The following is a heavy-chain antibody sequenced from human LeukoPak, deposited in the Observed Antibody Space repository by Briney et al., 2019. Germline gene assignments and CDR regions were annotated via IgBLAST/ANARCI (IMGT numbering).Heavy chain of an antibody. D-gene: IGHD3-10*02. Sequence: GGSLRLSCAASGFTFSSYSMNWVRQAPGKGLEWVSSISSSSSYIYYADSVKGRFTISRDNAQNSLYLHMHSLRVEDTAVYYCARDPYVSNFDYWGQGTLVTVSS. CDR1: GFTFSSYS. V-gene: IGHV3-21*04. J-gene: IGHJ4*02. CDR2: ISSSSSYI. CDR3: ARDPYVSNFDY.